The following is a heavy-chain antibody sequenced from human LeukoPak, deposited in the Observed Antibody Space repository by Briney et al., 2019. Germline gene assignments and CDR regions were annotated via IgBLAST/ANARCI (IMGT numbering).Heavy chain of an antibody. V-gene: IGHV1-2*02. CDR3: AADVGYCSSTSCYMGWFDP. J-gene: IGHJ5*02. D-gene: IGHD2-2*03. CDR2: INPNSGGT. Sequence: GASVKVSCKASGYTFTGYYMHWVRQAPGQGLEWMGWINPNSGGTNYAQKFQGRVTMTRDTSISTAHMELSRLRSDDTAVYYCAADVGYCSSTSCYMGWFDPWGQGTLVTVSS. CDR1: GYTFTGYY.